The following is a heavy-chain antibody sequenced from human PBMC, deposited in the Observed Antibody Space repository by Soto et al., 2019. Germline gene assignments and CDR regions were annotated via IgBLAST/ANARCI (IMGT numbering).Heavy chain of an antibody. CDR2: MFYGVST. V-gene: IGHV4-39*01. CDR3: ARLPSRHLVES. D-gene: IGHD3-16*01. J-gene: IGHJ5*02. Sequence: PSETLSLTCTVSGSSINSSGYYWGWIRHPPGKGLEWIGSMFYGVSTYYNPSLKSRVTVSVETSKNQFSLNLRSVTAADTAVYYCARLPSRHLVESWGKGTLVNVSS. CDR1: GSSINSSGYY.